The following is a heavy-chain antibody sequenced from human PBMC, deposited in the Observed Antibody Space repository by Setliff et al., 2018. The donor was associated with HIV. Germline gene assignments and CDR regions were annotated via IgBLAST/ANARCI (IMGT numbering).Heavy chain of an antibody. CDR1: GGSFSGYY. CDR3: ARPNYYDSSGSFDY. D-gene: IGHD3-22*01. V-gene: IGHV3-11*04. J-gene: IGHJ4*02. Sequence: LSLTCAVYGGSFSGYYWSWIRQAPGKGLEWVSYISSSGTTIYYADSVKGRFTISRDNAKNSLYLQMNSLRAEDTAVYYCARPNYYDSSGSFDYWGQGTLVTVSS. CDR2: ISSSGTTI.